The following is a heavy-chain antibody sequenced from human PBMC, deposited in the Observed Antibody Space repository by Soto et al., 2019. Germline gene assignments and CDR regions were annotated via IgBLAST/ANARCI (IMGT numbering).Heavy chain of an antibody. CDR2: ISWNSGTI. V-gene: IGHV3-9*01. D-gene: IGHD1-26*01. J-gene: IGHJ4*02. Sequence: GGSLRLSCAASGFTFDEYAMHWVRQVPGKDLEWVSGISWNSGTIGYADSAKGRFTISRDNAKNSLYLQMNSLRAEDTAVYYCALLFSLTAYWGQGTLVTVSS. CDR1: GFTFDEYA. CDR3: ALLFSLTAY.